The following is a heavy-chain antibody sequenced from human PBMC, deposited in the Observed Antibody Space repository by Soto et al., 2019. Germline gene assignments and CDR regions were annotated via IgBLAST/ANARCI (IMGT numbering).Heavy chain of an antibody. V-gene: IGHV4-39*01. Sequence: SETLSLTCTVSGGSISSSSYYWGWIRQPPGKGLEWIGSIYYSGSTYYNPSLKSRVTISVDTSKNQFSLKLSSVTAADTAVYYCARHSARDMKYSSGWYAWFDPWGQGTLVTVSS. CDR2: IYYSGST. J-gene: IGHJ5*02. D-gene: IGHD6-19*01. CDR3: ARHSARDMKYSSGWYAWFDP. CDR1: GGSISSSSYY.